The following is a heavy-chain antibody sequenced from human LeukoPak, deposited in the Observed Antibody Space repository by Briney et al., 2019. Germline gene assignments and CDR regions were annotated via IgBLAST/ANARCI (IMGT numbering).Heavy chain of an antibody. CDR2: ISGSGGST. D-gene: IGHD3-3*01. V-gene: IGHV3-23*01. J-gene: IGHJ4*02. CDR3: AKDRNYDFWSGPFDY. Sequence: GGSLRLSCAASGFTFSSYAMSWVRQAPGRGLEWVSAISGSGGSTYYADSVKGRFTISRDNSKNTLYLQMSSLRAEDTAVYYCAKDRNYDFWSGPFDYWGQGTLVTVSS. CDR1: GFTFSSYA.